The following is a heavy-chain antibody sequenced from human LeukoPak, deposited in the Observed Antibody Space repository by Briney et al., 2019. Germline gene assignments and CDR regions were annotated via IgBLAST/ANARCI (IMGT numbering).Heavy chain of an antibody. CDR3: ARDKPTYDSSGYYYSAKTQYYFDY. Sequence: GGSLRLSCAASGFTFSSYWMSWVRQAPGKGLEWVANIKQDGSEKYYVDSVKGRFTISRDNAKNSLYLQMNSLRAEDTAVYYCARDKPTYDSSGYYYSAKTQYYFDYWGQGTLVTVSS. CDR1: GFTFSSYW. D-gene: IGHD3-22*01. V-gene: IGHV3-7*01. J-gene: IGHJ4*02. CDR2: IKQDGSEK.